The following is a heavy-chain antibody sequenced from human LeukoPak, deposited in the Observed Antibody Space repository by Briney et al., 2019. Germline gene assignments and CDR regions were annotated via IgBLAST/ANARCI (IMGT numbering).Heavy chain of an antibody. Sequence: GGSLRLSCAASGFSFHAYAMHWVRQAPGKGLEWLSIISWNSGYIGYADSVTGRFTISRDNAKNSLYLQMNGLRAEDTAFYYCAKVRGTYSSGYFFDYWGQGVLVTVSS. V-gene: IGHV3-9*01. J-gene: IGHJ4*02. D-gene: IGHD6-19*01. CDR2: ISWNSGYI. CDR3: AKVRGTYSSGYFFDY. CDR1: GFSFHAYA.